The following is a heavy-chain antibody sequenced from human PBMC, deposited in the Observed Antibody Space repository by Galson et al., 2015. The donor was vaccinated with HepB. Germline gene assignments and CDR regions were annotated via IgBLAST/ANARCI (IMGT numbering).Heavy chain of an antibody. J-gene: IGHJ4*02. CDR2: ISFDGNDK. Sequence: SLRLSCAASGFTFSSYGMHWVRQAPGKGLEWVAIISFDGNDKYYADSVKGRFSISRDNSGNTLFLVMNNLRGDDTGVYYCAKDRWIRHVALGGSDCWGQGTLVTVSS. V-gene: IGHV3-30*18. CDR1: GFTFSSYG. CDR3: AKDRWIRHVALGGSDC. D-gene: IGHD2-21*01.